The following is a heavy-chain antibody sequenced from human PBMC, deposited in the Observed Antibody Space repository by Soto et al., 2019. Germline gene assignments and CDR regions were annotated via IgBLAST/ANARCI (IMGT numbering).Heavy chain of an antibody. CDR1: GGSISSSSYY. CDR3: ASTKGTALVHWFDP. CDR2: ISYIGST. J-gene: IGHJ5*02. D-gene: IGHD5-18*01. Sequence: QLQLQESGPGLAKPSETLSLTCTVSGGSISSSSYYWGWIRQSPGKGLEWLGSISYIGSTYHNPSLKSRVTISGDTSKNQFSLKLSSVTAADTAVYYCASTKGTALVHWFDPWGQGTLVTVSS. V-gene: IGHV4-39*01.